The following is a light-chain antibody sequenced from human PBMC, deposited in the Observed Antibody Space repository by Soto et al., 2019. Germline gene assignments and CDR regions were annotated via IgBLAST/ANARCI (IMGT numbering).Light chain of an antibody. J-gene: IGKJ5*01. V-gene: IGKV1-33*01. CDR1: QDINNF. Sequence: DIQMTQSPSSLSASVGDRVTITCQASQDINNFLNWYQQKPGKAPKLLIYDASNLETGVLSRFSGSGSGTDFTFTIISLQPEDIATHFCQQYDNLPPFNFGQGTRREIK. CDR3: QQYDNLPPFN. CDR2: DAS.